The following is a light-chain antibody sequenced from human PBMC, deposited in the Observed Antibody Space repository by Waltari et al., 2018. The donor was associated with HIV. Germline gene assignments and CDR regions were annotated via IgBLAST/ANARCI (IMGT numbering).Light chain of an antibody. J-gene: IGLJ2*01. V-gene: IGLV2-23*02. Sequence: SALTQPASVSGSPGPSITISCTGPSSAVGSYNLLSWYQQHPGKAPKLIIYGVTKRPSGFPNRFSGSKSGNTASLTISGLQTEDEADYYCCSYAGSRSVVFGGGTMLTVL. CDR2: GVT. CDR1: SSAVGSYNL. CDR3: CSYAGSRSVV.